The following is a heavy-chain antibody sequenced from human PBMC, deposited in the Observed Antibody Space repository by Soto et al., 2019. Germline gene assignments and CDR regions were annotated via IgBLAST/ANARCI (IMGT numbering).Heavy chain of an antibody. D-gene: IGHD6-6*01. CDR1: GFTFSSYA. CDR3: ARDRGAQLVPYYYGMDV. Sequence: GGSLRLSCAASGFTFSSYAMHWVRQAPGKGLEWVAVISYDGSNKYYADSVKGRFTISRDNSKNTLYLQMNSLRAEDTAVYYCARDRGAQLVPYYYGMDVWGQGTTVTVSS. CDR2: ISYDGSNK. J-gene: IGHJ6*02. V-gene: IGHV3-30-3*01.